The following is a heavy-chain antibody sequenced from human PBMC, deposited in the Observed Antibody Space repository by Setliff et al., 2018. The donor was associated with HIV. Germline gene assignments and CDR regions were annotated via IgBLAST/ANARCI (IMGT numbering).Heavy chain of an antibody. J-gene: IGHJ4*02. CDR2: INPNSGGT. D-gene: IGHD4-17*01. V-gene: IGHV1-2*02. Sequence: ASVKVSCKASGYTFTGYYMHWVRQAPGQGLEWMGWINPNSGGTNYAQKFQGRVTMTRDTSISTAYMELSSLRSEDTAVYYCAREMGSDYGGNLFDYWGQGTLVTVSS. CDR3: AREMGSDYGGNLFDY. CDR1: GYTFTGYY.